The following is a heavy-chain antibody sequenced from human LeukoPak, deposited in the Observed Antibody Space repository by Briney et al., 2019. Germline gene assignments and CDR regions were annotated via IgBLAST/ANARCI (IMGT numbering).Heavy chain of an antibody. Sequence: QPGGSLRLSCAASGFTVSSNYMSWVRQAPGKGLEWVSAISGSGGSTYYADSVKGRFTISRDNSKNTLYLQMNSLRAEDTAVYYCARNRHGGFDYWGQGTLVTVSS. CDR1: GFTVSSNY. D-gene: IGHD3-16*01. V-gene: IGHV3-23*01. J-gene: IGHJ4*02. CDR3: ARNRHGGFDY. CDR2: ISGSGGST.